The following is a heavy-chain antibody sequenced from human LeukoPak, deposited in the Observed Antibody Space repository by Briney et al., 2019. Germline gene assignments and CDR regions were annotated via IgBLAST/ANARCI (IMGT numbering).Heavy chain of an antibody. CDR1: EFPFSFYE. V-gene: IGHV3-48*03. CDR2: IGSSGTNR. CDR3: ALLAVASVFDY. J-gene: IGHJ4*02. D-gene: IGHD6-19*01. Sequence: GGSLRLSCAVSEFPFSFYEMNWVRQAPGKGLEWVSNIGSSGTNRYYADSVKGRFSISRDNAKSSLYLQMNSLRVEDTAVYYWALLAVASVFDYWARGPLVTVSS.